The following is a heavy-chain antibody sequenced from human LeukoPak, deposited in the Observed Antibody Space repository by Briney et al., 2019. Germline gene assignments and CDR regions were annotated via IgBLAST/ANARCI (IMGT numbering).Heavy chain of an antibody. J-gene: IGHJ4*02. Sequence: GASVTVSCTASGYTFTDYYIHWVRQAPGQGLEWMAWINPNTGGTYYAQNFHDRITLTRVTSISTAYMELSRLGSDDTAIYYCARANALYCSSTSCLFDYWGQGTLVTVSS. CDR3: ARANALYCSSTSCLFDY. CDR2: INPNTGGT. V-gene: IGHV1-2*02. CDR1: GYTFTDYY. D-gene: IGHD2-2*01.